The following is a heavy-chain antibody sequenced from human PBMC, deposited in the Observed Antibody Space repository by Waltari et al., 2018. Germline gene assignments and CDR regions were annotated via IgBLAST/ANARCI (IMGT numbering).Heavy chain of an antibody. V-gene: IGHV1-46*01. CDR1: GYTFTTYN. D-gene: IGHD3-3*01. Sequence: QVQLVQSGAEVKKPGASVKVSCKESGYTFTTYNNHWMRQDPGQGIEWMGIINPSGGSTNYAQKFQGRVTMTKDTSTSTVYMELSSLRSEDTAVYYCARAWGGYLLDPWGQGTLVTVSS. CDR3: ARAWGGYLLDP. CDR2: INPSGGST. J-gene: IGHJ5*02.